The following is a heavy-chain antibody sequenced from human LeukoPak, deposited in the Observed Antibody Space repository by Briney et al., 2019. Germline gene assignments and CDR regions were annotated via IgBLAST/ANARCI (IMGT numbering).Heavy chain of an antibody. CDR2: IYYSGST. J-gene: IGHJ6*02. Sequence: SETLSLTCTVSGGSISSYYWSWIRQPPGKGLEWIGYIYYSGSTNYNPSLKSRVTISVDTSKNQFSLKLSSVTAAGTAVYYCARWRQWLVPKQGMDVWGQGTTVTGSS. V-gene: IGHV4-59*01. CDR3: ARWRQWLVPKQGMDV. CDR1: GGSISSYY. D-gene: IGHD6-19*01.